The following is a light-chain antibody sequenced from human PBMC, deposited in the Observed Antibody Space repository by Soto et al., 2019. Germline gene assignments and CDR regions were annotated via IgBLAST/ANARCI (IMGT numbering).Light chain of an antibody. CDR1: QSVSSSY. CDR2: GAS. CDR3: QQYGSSGT. J-gene: IGKJ1*01. V-gene: IGKV3-20*01. Sequence: RQSQDKKSVSPGERATLSCRASQSVSSSYLAWYQQKPGQAPRLLIYGASNRATGIPDRFSGSGSGTDFTLTISRLEPEDFAVYYCQQYGSSGTFGQGSKV.